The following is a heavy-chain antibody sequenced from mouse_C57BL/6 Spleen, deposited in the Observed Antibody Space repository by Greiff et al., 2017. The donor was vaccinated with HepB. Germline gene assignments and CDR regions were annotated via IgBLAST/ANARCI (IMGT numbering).Heavy chain of an antibody. Sequence: QVQLQQPGAELVKPGASVKMSCKASGYTFTSYWITWVKQRPGQGLEWIGDIYPGSGSTNYNEKFKSKATLTVDTCSSTAYMQLSSLTSEDSAVYYCARGIYYYGSSWFAYWGQGTLVTVSA. V-gene: IGHV1-55*01. CDR2: IYPGSGST. CDR1: GYTFTSYW. CDR3: ARGIYYYGSSWFAY. J-gene: IGHJ3*01. D-gene: IGHD1-1*01.